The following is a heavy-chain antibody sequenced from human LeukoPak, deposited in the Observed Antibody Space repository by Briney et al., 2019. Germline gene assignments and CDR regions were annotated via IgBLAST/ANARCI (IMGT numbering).Heavy chain of an antibody. D-gene: IGHD6-19*01. Sequence: PGGSLRLYCAASGFTVSSNYMSWVRQAPGKGLEWVSVIYSGGSTYYADSVKGRFTISRDNSKNTLYLQMNSLRAEDTAVYYCASDRSRYSSGWYGGGGFDPWGQGTLVTVSS. CDR1: GFTVSSNY. CDR3: ASDRSRYSSGWYGGGGFDP. V-gene: IGHV3-66*01. CDR2: IYSGGST. J-gene: IGHJ5*02.